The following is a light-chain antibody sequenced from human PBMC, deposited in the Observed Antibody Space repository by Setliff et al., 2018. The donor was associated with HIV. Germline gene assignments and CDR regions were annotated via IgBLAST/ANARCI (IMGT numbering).Light chain of an antibody. CDR1: SSDVGGYNY. V-gene: IGLV2-14*01. CDR2: EVS. Sequence: QSALTQPASVSGSPGQSITISCTGTSSDVGGYNYVSWYQQHPGKVPKLMIYEVSNRPSRVSNRFSASKSGNTASLTISGLQAEDEADYYCSSYTSTSPLVFGTGTKVTVL. CDR3: SSYTSTSPLV. J-gene: IGLJ1*01.